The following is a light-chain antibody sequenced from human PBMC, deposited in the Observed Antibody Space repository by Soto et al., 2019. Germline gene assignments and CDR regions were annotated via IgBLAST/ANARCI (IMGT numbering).Light chain of an antibody. CDR3: QQSYSAPSIN. CDR2: TAS. CDR1: QSISSY. Sequence: DIQITHSPSSLSASVGDRVTITCLASQSISSYLNWYQQKAGKAPKLLIYTASSLQSGVPSRFSGSGSGTDFTLTISSLQPEDFATYYCQQSYSAPSINFGQGTRLEIK. V-gene: IGKV1-39*01. J-gene: IGKJ5*01.